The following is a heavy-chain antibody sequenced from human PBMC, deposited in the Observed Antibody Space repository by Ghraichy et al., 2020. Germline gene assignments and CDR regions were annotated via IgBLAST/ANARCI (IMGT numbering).Heavy chain of an antibody. J-gene: IGHJ6*02. CDR1: GGSINSGGYY. Sequence: SETLSLTCTVSGGSINSGGYYWSWIRQHPGKGLEWIGYIYHSGSAYYNPSLRSRVITSVDTSKNQFSLKLSSVTAADTAVYYCARDGGAGMFYYGMGVWGQGNRVTVTS. CDR3: ARDGGAGMFYYGMGV. V-gene: IGHV4-31*03. D-gene: IGHD3-16*01. CDR2: IYHSGSA.